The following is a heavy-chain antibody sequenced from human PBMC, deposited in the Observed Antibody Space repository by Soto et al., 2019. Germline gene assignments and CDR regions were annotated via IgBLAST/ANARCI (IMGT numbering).Heavy chain of an antibody. CDR1: GFTFSSYG. D-gene: IGHD1-26*01. Sequence: GGSLRLSCAASGFTFSSYGIQWVRQAPGKGLDWVGVISYDGSRTYYAESVKGRFTISRDNSKNTLYLEMNSLRPEDTALYYCAKELLIVGSAQVDYWGQGTLVTVSS. V-gene: IGHV3-30*18. CDR3: AKELLIVGSAQVDY. J-gene: IGHJ4*02. CDR2: ISYDGSRT.